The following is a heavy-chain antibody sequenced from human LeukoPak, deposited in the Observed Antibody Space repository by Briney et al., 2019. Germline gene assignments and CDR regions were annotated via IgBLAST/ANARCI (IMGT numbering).Heavy chain of an antibody. V-gene: IGHV1-18*01. CDR3: ARTDDIFTGYPIGPFDF. CDR2: ISGYNGDT. D-gene: IGHD3-9*01. J-gene: IGHJ4*02. CDR1: GYSFNTHG. Sequence: ASVKVSCKASGYSFNTHGITWVRQAPGQGLEWMGWISGYNGDTKSSEKFQGRVTMTTETSTSVAYMELTSLRSDDTAVYYCARTDDIFTGYPIGPFDFWGQGTLVTVSS.